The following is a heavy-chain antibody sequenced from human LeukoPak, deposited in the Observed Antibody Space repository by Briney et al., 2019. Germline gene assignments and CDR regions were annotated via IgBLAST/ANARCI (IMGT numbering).Heavy chain of an antibody. CDR3: ARDTTYPKSYYFDY. J-gene: IGHJ4*02. CDR1: GFTFSSFS. V-gene: IGHV3-30-3*01. D-gene: IGHD2/OR15-2a*01. Sequence: GGSLRLSCAASGFTFSSFSMHWVRQAPGKGLEWVAVISYDGSIEYHADSVKGRFTISRDNSKNTLYLQMNSLRAEDTAVYYCARDTTYPKSYYFDYWGQGALVTVSS. CDR2: ISYDGSIE.